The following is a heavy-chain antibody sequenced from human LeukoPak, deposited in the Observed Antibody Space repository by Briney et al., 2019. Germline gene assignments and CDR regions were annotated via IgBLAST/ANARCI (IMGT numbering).Heavy chain of an antibody. Sequence: GGSLRLSCAACGFTFRSYGMHWVRQAPGKGLEWVAVIWYDGSNKYYADSVKGRFTISRDNSKNTLYLQMNSLRAEDTAVYYCARDRYSSSWYLFDYWGQGTLVTVSS. CDR3: ARDRYSSSWYLFDY. CDR1: GFTFRSYG. D-gene: IGHD6-13*01. V-gene: IGHV3-33*01. CDR2: IWYDGSNK. J-gene: IGHJ4*02.